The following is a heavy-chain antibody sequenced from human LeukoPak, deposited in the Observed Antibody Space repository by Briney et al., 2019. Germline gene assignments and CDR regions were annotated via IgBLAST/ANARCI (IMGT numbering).Heavy chain of an antibody. D-gene: IGHD2-15*01. CDR2: ISGRGSSI. J-gene: IGHJ4*02. CDR1: GFSFSNFA. V-gene: IGHV3-23*01. CDR3: AKDIQDIVVVVAAIV. Sequence: GRFLRLSCAASGFSFSNFAMNWVRQAPGKWLEWVSTISGRGSSIYYADSVKGRFTISRDNSKNTLYLQMNSLRAEDTAVYYCAKDIQDIVVVVAAIVWGQGTLVTVSS.